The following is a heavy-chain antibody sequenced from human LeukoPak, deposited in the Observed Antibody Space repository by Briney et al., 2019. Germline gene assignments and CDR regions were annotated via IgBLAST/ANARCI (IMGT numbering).Heavy chain of an antibody. J-gene: IGHJ4*02. V-gene: IGHV4-61*01. D-gene: IGHD2-2*01. CDR3: ARGSSTSPTVLDS. Sequence: SETLSLTCTVSGGSISSSSYYWSWIRQPPGKGLEWIGYIYYSGSTNYNPSLKSRVAISVDTSKKQFSLKLSSVTAADTAVYYCARGSSTSPTVLDSWGQGTLVTVSS. CDR2: IYYSGST. CDR1: GGSISSSSYY.